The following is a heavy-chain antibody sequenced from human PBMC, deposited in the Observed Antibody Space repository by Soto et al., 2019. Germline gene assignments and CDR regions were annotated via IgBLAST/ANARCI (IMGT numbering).Heavy chain of an antibody. Sequence: SETLSLTCTVSGGSISSGGYYWSWIRQHPGEGLEWIGYIYYSGSTYYNPSLKSRVTISVDTSKNQFSLKLSSVTAADTAVYYCARDRKYYDSSGYRDNWFDPWGQGTLVTVS. V-gene: IGHV4-31*03. CDR1: GGSISSGGYY. D-gene: IGHD3-22*01. J-gene: IGHJ5*02. CDR3: ARDRKYYDSSGYRDNWFDP. CDR2: IYYSGST.